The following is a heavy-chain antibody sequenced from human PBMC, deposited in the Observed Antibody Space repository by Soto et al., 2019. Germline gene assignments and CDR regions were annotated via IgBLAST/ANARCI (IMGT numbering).Heavy chain of an antibody. J-gene: IGHJ4*02. CDR1: GGTFSSYT. CDR3: ASSSKYCSSTSCYGDLDY. Sequence: ASVKVSCKASGGTFSSYTISWVRQAPGQGLEWMGRIIPILGIANYAQKFQGRVTITADKSTSTAYMELSSLRSEDTAVYYCASSSKYCSSTSCYGDLDYWGQGTLVTVSS. V-gene: IGHV1-69*02. D-gene: IGHD2-2*01. CDR2: IIPILGIA.